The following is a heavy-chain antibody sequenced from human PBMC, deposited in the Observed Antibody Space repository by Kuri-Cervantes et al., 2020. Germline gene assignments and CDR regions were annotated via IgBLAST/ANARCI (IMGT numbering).Heavy chain of an antibody. CDR2: ISSSSSTI. CDR3: AREVYCSSTSCYWDLSYYYGMDV. D-gene: IGHD2-2*01. V-gene: IGHV3-48*02. CDR1: GFTFSSYW. Sequence: GESLKISCAASGFTFSSYWMHWVRQAPGKGLEWVSYISSSSSTIYYADSVKGRFTISRDNAKNSLYLQMNSLRDEDTAVYYCAREVYCSSTSCYWDLSYYYGMDVWGQGTTVTVSS. J-gene: IGHJ6*02.